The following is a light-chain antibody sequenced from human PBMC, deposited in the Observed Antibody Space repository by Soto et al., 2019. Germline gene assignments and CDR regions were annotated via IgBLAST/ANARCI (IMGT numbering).Light chain of an antibody. Sequence: EIVLTQSPGTLSLSPGERATLSCRASQSVSNNYLAWYQQKPGQAPRLLIYGASNRAIGIPDRFSGSGSGTDFTLTISRLEPEDFAVYYCQQYGSSPATFGQGTNLEIK. CDR2: GAS. V-gene: IGKV3-20*01. CDR3: QQYGSSPAT. CDR1: QSVSNNY. J-gene: IGKJ2*01.